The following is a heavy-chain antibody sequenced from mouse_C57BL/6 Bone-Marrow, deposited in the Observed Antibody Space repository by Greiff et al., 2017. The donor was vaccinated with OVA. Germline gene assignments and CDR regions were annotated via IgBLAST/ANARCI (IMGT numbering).Heavy chain of an antibody. J-gene: IGHJ4*01. D-gene: IGHD1-1*02. Sequence: EVKLVESGGGLVQPGGSMKLSCVASGFTFSNYWMNWVRQSPEKGLEWVAQIRLKSDNYATHYAESVKGRFTISRDDSKSSVYLQMNNLRAEDTGIYYCTGRLCDAPGDAMDYWGQGTSVTVSS. CDR2: IRLKSDNYAT. V-gene: IGHV6-3*01. CDR3: TGRLCDAPGDAMDY. CDR1: GFTFSNYW.